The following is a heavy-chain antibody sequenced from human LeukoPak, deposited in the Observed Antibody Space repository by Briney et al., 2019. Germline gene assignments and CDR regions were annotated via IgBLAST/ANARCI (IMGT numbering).Heavy chain of an antibody. CDR1: GFTFSSYE. D-gene: IGHD3-22*01. Sequence: GGSLRLSCAASGFTFSSYEMNWVRQAPGKGLEWVSYISSSGSTIYYADSVKGRFTISRDNAKNSLYLQMNSLRAEDTAVYYCARDLSSGYSNWFDPWGQGTLVTVSS. V-gene: IGHV3-48*03. J-gene: IGHJ5*02. CDR3: ARDLSSGYSNWFDP. CDR2: ISSSGSTI.